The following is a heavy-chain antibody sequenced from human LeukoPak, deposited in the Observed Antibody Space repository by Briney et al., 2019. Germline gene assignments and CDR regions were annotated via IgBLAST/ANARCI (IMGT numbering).Heavy chain of an antibody. CDR1: SYTFTSYG. J-gene: IGHJ4*02. D-gene: IGHD6-13*01. Sequence: GASVKVSCKASSYTFTSYGISWVRQAPGQGLEWMGWISAYNGNTNYAQKLQGRVTMTTDTSTSTAYMELRSLRSDDTAVYYCARVTGYRAAAGLFDYWGQGTLVTVSS. CDR2: ISAYNGNT. CDR3: ARVTGYRAAAGLFDY. V-gene: IGHV1-18*01.